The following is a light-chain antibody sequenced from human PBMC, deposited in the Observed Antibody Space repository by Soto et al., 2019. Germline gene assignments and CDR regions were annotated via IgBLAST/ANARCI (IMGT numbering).Light chain of an antibody. J-gene: IGKJ1*01. Sequence: EIVLTQPPGPLSVSPGDRVTLSCRASQTVNNNYLAWYQQKPGQAPRLLIYGASTPATGTPARFSGSGSGTDFTLTVSRLEPEDFAVYYCQQYGVSAPWTFGPGTKVDMK. CDR3: QQYGVSAPWT. V-gene: IGKV3-20*01. CDR2: GAS. CDR1: QTVNNNY.